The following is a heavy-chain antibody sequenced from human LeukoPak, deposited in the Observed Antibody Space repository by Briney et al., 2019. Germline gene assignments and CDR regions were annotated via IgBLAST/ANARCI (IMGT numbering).Heavy chain of an antibody. J-gene: IGHJ1*01. CDR1: GFTFSSYG. Sequence: GRSLRLSCAASGFTFSSYGMHWVRQAPGKGLEWVAVISYDGSNKYYADSVKGRFTISRDNSKNTLYLQMNSLRAEDTAVYYCAKDRQYYYDSSGYGHFQHWGQGTLVTVSS. D-gene: IGHD3-22*01. CDR3: AKDRQYYYDSSGYGHFQH. CDR2: ISYDGSNK. V-gene: IGHV3-30*18.